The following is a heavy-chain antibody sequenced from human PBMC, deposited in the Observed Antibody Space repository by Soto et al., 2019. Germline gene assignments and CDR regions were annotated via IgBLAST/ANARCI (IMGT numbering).Heavy chain of an antibody. CDR1: GFTFSSYG. J-gene: IGHJ5*02. D-gene: IGHD6-19*01. V-gene: IGHV3-23*01. Sequence: EVQLLESGGGLVQPGGSLRLSCAASGFTFSSYGLNWVRQAPGKGLEWVSVISDSGGSTYYADSVKGRFTISRDNSKNTLSLQMSSLRAEDTAVYYCGGISVGSCGQGTLVTVSS. CDR2: ISDSGGST. CDR3: GGISVGS.